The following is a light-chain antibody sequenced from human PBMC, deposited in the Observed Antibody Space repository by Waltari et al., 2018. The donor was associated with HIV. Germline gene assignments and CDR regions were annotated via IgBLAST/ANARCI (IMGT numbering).Light chain of an antibody. J-gene: IGKJ1*01. CDR3: QQFDSSPT. Sequence: EILLTQSPGTLSLSPGERATLSCRANQTVSSNYLAWYQQKPGQAPRLLIYGSSSRATGIPDRFSGSGSGTDFTLTISRLEPEDFAVYYCQQFDSSPTFGQGTKVEIK. V-gene: IGKV3-20*01. CDR1: QTVSSNY. CDR2: GSS.